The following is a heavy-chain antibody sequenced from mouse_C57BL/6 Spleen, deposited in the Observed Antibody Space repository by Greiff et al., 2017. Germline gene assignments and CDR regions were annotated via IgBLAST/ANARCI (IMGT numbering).Heavy chain of an antibody. CDR1: GYTFTSYW. J-gene: IGHJ3*01. CDR2: IYPGSGST. CDR3: ARNYYDYDVFAD. V-gene: IGHV1-55*01. Sequence: QVQLQQPGAELVKPGASVKMSCKASGYTFTSYWITWVKQRPGQGLEWIGDIYPGSGSTNYNEKFKSKATLTVDTSSSTAYMQLSSLTSEDSAVYYCARNYYDYDVFADWGQGTLVTVSA. D-gene: IGHD2-4*01.